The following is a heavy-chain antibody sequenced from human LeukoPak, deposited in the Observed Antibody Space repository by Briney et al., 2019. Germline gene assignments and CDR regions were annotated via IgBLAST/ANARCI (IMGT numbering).Heavy chain of an antibody. J-gene: IGHJ6*02. D-gene: IGHD6-19*01. CDR1: GYTLTELS. CDR2: FDPEDGET. Sequence: GASVKVSCKVSGYTLTELSMHWVRQAPGKGLEWMGGFDPEDGETIYAQKFQGRVTMTEDTSTDTAYMELSSLRSEDTAVYYCATEKLGIAVAGPSYYYYGMDVWGQGTTVTVSS. CDR3: ATEKLGIAVAGPSYYYYGMDV. V-gene: IGHV1-24*01.